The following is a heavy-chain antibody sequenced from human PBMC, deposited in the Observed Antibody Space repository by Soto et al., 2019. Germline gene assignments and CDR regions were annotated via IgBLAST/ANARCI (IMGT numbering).Heavy chain of an antibody. D-gene: IGHD1-1*01. J-gene: IGHJ4*02. Sequence: LRLSCAASGFTISSNAMYWVRQAPGKGLEWVSGISDRGDTTHYADSVKGRFTISRDTSKNTLYLQLNTLRADDTAVYYCAKDKPGTTSFDYWGQGTLVTVSS. CDR1: GFTISSNA. CDR2: ISDRGDTT. V-gene: IGHV3-23*01. CDR3: AKDKPGTTSFDY.